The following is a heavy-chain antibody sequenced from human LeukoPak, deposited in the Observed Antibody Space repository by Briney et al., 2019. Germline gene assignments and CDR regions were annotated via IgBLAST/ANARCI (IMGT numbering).Heavy chain of an antibody. CDR3: ARLVTTVTSLDY. CDR2: IYYSGST. V-gene: IGHV4-39*01. J-gene: IGHJ4*02. D-gene: IGHD4-17*01. CDR1: GGSISSSSYY. Sequence: SETLSLTCTVSGGSISSSSYYWGWIRQPPGKGLEWIGSIYYSGSTYYNPSLKSRVTISVDTSKNQFSLKLSSVTAADTAVYYCARLVTTVTSLDYWGQGTLVTVSS.